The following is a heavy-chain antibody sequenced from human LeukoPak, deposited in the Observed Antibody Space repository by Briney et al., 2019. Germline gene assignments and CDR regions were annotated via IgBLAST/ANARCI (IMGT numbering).Heavy chain of an antibody. CDR3: TRFPQSSGYDSGDY. CDR2: IRSKANNYAT. CDR1: GFTFGGSG. Sequence: GGSLRLSCAASGFTFGGSGIHWVRQASGKGLEWVGRIRSKANNYATAYAASVKDRFTISRDDSKNTAYLQMNSLKTEDTAVYYCTRFPQSSGYDSGDYWGQGTLVTVSS. V-gene: IGHV3-73*01. D-gene: IGHD5-12*01. J-gene: IGHJ4*02.